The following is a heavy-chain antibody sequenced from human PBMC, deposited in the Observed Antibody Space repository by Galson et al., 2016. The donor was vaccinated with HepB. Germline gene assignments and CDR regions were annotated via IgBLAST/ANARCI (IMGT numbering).Heavy chain of an antibody. CDR3: ATGVNFVWLH. D-gene: IGHD2-21*01. CDR1: GDSITRGGYY. Sequence: TLSLTCTVSGDSITRGGYYWSWIRQIPGKGLEWIGYIYYSGSTYYNPSLESRLTMSVDTSENQFSLKLNSVTAADTAIYYCATGVNFVWLHWGQGILVTVSS. V-gene: IGHV4-31*03. J-gene: IGHJ4*02. CDR2: IYYSGST.